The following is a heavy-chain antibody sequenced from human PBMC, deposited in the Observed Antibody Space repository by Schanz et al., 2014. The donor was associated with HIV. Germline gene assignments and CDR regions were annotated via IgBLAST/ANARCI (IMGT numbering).Heavy chain of an antibody. J-gene: IGHJ4*02. CDR3: ARAVTGTFDF. CDR1: GYTFNDYY. V-gene: IGHV1-2*02. CDR2: INGDDGAT. D-gene: IGHD6-19*01. Sequence: QVQLMQSGAELKKPGASVRVSCKTSGYTFNDYYIHWVRQAPGEGLEWMGWINGDDGATRYSQKFQGRVTMTGDRSISTAYMELRSLRSDDTAVYYCARAVTGTFDFWGQGTLVTVSS.